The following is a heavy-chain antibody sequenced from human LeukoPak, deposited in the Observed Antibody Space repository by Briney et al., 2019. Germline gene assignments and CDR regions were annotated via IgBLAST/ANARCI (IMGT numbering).Heavy chain of an antibody. Sequence: SETLSLTCTVSGGSISSSSYYWGWSRQPPGKGREWIGSSYYSGSTYCNPSLKSRLTISVYTSNNQCSLKLSSVTAADTAVYSCARSVEGYCSGGSCYSYYYSMDVWGKGTTVTVSS. CDR1: GGSISSSSYY. J-gene: IGHJ6*03. D-gene: IGHD2-15*01. CDR3: ARSVEGYCSGGSCYSYYYSMDV. CDR2: SYYSGST. V-gene: IGHV4-39*07.